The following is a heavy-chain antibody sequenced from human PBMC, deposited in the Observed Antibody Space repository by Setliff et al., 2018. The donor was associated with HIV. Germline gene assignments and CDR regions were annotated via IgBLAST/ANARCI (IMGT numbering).Heavy chain of an antibody. CDR2: IDWDDDK. CDR1: GFSLNTVGMC. Sequence: SGPTLVNPTQTLTLTCTFSGFSLNTVGMCVSWIRQPPGKALEWLARIDWDDDKYYITSLKTRLTISKDTSKNQVVLTMTNMDPVHSGTYFCARTRPPSGLASAYFFDSWGQGTLVT. J-gene: IGHJ4*02. CDR3: ARTRPPSGLASAYFFDS. D-gene: IGHD6-25*01. V-gene: IGHV2-70*11.